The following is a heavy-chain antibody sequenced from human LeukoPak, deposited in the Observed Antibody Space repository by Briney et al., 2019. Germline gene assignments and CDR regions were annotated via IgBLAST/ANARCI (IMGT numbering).Heavy chain of an antibody. Sequence: GESLKISCKGSGYTFTTSWIGWVRQLPGKGLEWMGIIYPADSDTRYSPSFQGQVTISADKSINTAYLQWTSLKASDTAMYYCARQLTTLRGFDIWGQGTMVTASS. J-gene: IGHJ3*02. D-gene: IGHD4-11*01. V-gene: IGHV5-51*01. CDR3: ARQLTTLRGFDI. CDR1: GYTFTTSW. CDR2: IYPADSDT.